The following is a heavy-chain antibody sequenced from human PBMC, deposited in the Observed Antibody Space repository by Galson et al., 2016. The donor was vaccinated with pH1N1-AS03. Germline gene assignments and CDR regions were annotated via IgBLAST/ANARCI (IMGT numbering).Heavy chain of an antibody. D-gene: IGHD2-2*01. CDR1: GGSISSGDHY. CDR3: ASWALSCSTANCWGAYYFDY. Sequence: LTCSVSGGSISSGDHYWSWIRQSPGKGLGWIGYIYYTGTTYYNPSLKSRVTISVDTSKNQFSLKVTSVTAADTAVYYCASWALSCSTANCWGAYYFDYWGQGTLVTVSS. V-gene: IGHV4-30-4*01. CDR2: IYYTGTT. J-gene: IGHJ4*02.